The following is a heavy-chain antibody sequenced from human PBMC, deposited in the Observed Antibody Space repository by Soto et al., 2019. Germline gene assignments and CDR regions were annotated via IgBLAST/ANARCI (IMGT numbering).Heavy chain of an antibody. J-gene: IGHJ6*02. CDR2: INHSGST. V-gene: IGHV4-34*01. Sequence: PSETLSLTCAVYGGSFSGYYWSWIRQPPGKGLEWIGEINHSGSTNYNPSLKSRVTISVDTSKNQSSLKLSSVTAADTAVYYCARGGVFGVVIIPHPYYYYYYGMDVWGQGTTVTVSS. D-gene: IGHD3-3*01. CDR1: GGSFSGYY. CDR3: ARGGVFGVVIIPHPYYYYYYGMDV.